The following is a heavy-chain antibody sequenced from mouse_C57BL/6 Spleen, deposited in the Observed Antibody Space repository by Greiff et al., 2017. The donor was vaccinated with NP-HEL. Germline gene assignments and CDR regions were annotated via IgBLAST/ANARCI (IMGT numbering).Heavy chain of an antibody. J-gene: IGHJ1*03. V-gene: IGHV1-55*01. CDR2: IYPGSGST. D-gene: IGHD3-3*01. Sequence: VQLQQPGAELVKPGASVKMSCKASGYTFTSYWITWVKQRPGQGLEWIGDIYPGSGSTNYNEKFKSKATLTVDTSSSTAYMQLSSLTSEDSAVYYCARAKDRPCYFDVWGTGTTVTVSS. CDR1: GYTFTSYW. CDR3: ARAKDRPCYFDV.